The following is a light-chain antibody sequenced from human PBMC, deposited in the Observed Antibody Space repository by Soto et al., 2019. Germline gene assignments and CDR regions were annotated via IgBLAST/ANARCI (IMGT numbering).Light chain of an antibody. J-gene: IGLJ2*01. CDR1: RSDVGGYNY. CDR3: SSYTSSSTVV. CDR2: EVS. V-gene: IGLV2-14*01. Sequence: QSALTQPASVSGSPGQSITISCTGTRSDVGGYNYVSWYQQHPGKAPKLMIYEVSNRPSGVSNRFSGSKSGNTASLTISGLQAEDEADYYCSSYTSSSTVVFGGGTKVTFL.